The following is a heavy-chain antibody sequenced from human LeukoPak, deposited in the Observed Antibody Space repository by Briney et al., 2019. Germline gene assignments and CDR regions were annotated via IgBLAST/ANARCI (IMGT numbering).Heavy chain of an antibody. D-gene: IGHD6-13*01. CDR2: IYYSGST. CDR1: GGSISSYY. CDR3: ARSLARSSSWDY. J-gene: IGHJ4*02. Sequence: SETLSLTCTVSGGSISSYYWSWIRQPPGKGLEWIGYIYYSGSTNYNPSLKSRVTISVDTSKNQFSLKLSSVTAADTAVYYCARSLARSSSWDYWGQGTLVTVSS. V-gene: IGHV4-59*01.